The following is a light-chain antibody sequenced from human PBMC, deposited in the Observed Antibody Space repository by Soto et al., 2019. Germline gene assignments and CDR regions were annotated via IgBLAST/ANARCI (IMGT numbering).Light chain of an antibody. J-gene: IGKJ2*01. CDR3: QQSYNVPPT. CDR1: QTITNY. V-gene: IGKV1-39*01. Sequence: DIQMTQSPFSLSASVGDRVTITCRASQTITNYLNWYQQKPGKAPKLLIYTAYSLQSGVPSRFSGSGSGTDFTLTISSLQPEDFAIYYCQQSYNVPPTFGQGTKLEIK. CDR2: TAY.